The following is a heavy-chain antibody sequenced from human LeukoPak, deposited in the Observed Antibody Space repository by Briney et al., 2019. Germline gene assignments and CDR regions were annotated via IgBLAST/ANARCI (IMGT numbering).Heavy chain of an antibody. CDR1: GFTFSIYA. V-gene: IGHV3-23*01. Sequence: PGGSLRLSCAASGFTFSIYAMSWVRQAPGKGLEWDSAISGSGGTTYFADSVKGRFTISRDNSMNTLFLEVNSLRAEDTAVYFCARPSSSGWYEYWGQGTLVTVSS. CDR2: ISGSGGTT. J-gene: IGHJ4*02. CDR3: ARPSSSGWYEY. D-gene: IGHD6-19*01.